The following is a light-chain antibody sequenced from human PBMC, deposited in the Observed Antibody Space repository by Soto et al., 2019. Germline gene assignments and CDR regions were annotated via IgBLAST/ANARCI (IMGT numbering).Light chain of an antibody. CDR1: QSVTNDY. J-gene: IGKJ2*01. V-gene: IGKV3-20*01. CDR3: QQYDGSPRT. CDR2: GIF. Sequence: ETVLMQFPATVSLSPGERATLYCRTGQSVTNDYLAWYQQKPGQAPRLLVYGIFNRATGVPARFSGSGSGTDFTLTISGLEPEDSAVYYCQQYDGSPRTFGQGTKVDIK.